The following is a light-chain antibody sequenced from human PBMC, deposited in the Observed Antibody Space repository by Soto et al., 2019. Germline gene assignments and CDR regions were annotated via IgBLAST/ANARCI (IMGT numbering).Light chain of an antibody. Sequence: DIQMTQSPSSLSASIGDRVTISCRASQNIKNYLNWYQHQRGKAPKLLVYAASTLQGGVPSRFTGSGSGTDFTLTISRLLPEDFATYFCQQSYTHPWTFGQVTTVEI. J-gene: IGKJ1*01. CDR1: QNIKNY. CDR3: QQSYTHPWT. CDR2: AAS. V-gene: IGKV1-39*01.